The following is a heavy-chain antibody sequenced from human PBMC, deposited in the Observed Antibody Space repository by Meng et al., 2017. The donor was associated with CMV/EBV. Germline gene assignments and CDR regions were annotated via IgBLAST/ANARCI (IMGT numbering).Heavy chain of an antibody. CDR3: ARHYYFWSGPIPFNWFNP. CDR2: IYYSGNT. V-gene: IGHV4-39*01. J-gene: IGHJ5*02. CDR1: GGSISSSSYY. D-gene: IGHD3-3*01. Sequence: SETLSLTCTVSGGSISSSSYYWVWIRQPPGMGLVWIGSIYYSGNTYYNRSLKNRVTISVDTSKNQFSLKLSSVPAADTAMYDCARHYYFWSGPIPFNWFNPWGQGTLVTVSS.